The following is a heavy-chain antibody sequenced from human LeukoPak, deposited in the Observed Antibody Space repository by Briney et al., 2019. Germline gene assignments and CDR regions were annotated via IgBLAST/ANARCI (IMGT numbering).Heavy chain of an antibody. V-gene: IGHV1-18*01. CDR1: GYTFTTYG. J-gene: IGHJ4*02. D-gene: IGHD2-2*01. Sequence: ASVKVSCKTSGYTFTTYGASWVRQAPGQGLEWMGWVSGHTGNTNYAERFQGRVTMTTDTSTSTVYMELTSLRSDDTAVYYCARGEVSASLYYFDFWGQGTLVTVS. CDR2: VSGHTGNT. CDR3: ARGEVSASLYYFDF.